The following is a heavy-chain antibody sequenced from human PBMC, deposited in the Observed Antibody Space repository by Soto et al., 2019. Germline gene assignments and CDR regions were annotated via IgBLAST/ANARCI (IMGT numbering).Heavy chain of an antibody. CDR3: ARGVGYYDSSGYYYEAYYFDY. Sequence: SSETLSLTCTVSGGSISSYYWSWIRQPAGKGLEWIGRIYTSGSTNYNPSLKSRVTMSVDTSKNQFSLKLSSVTAADTAVYYCARGVGYYDSSGYYYEAYYFDYWGQGTLVTVSS. D-gene: IGHD3-22*01. CDR1: GGSISSYY. CDR2: IYTSGST. V-gene: IGHV4-4*07. J-gene: IGHJ4*02.